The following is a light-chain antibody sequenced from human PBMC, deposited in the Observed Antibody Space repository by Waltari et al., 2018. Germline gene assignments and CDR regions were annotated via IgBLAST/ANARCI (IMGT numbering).Light chain of an antibody. CDR2: GAS. CDR3: QRYNTSPPS. CDR1: QNIDIY. V-gene: IGKV3-20*01. Sequence: IVLTQSPVTPTASPGERAALSCRASQNIDIYLAWYQQKPGQAPRLLIYGASTRATGIPDRFSGSGSGTDFTLTISSLEPEDFAVYYCQRYNTSPPSFGQGTKMEIK. J-gene: IGKJ2*03.